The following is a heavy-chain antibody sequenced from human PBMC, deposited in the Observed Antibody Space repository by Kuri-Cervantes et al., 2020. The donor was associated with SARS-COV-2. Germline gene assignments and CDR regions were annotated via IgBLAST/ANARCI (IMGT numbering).Heavy chain of an antibody. J-gene: IGHJ4*02. Sequence: ASVKVSCKASGYTFTSYGISWVRQAPGQGLEWMGWISAYNGNTNYAQKLQGRVTMTTDTSTSTAYMELRSLRSEDTAVYYCARDGPSPRSSIAVRLRYWGQGTLVTVSS. D-gene: IGHD6-6*01. CDR1: GYTFTSYG. V-gene: IGHV1-18*01. CDR3: ARDGPSPRSSIAVRLRY. CDR2: ISAYNGNT.